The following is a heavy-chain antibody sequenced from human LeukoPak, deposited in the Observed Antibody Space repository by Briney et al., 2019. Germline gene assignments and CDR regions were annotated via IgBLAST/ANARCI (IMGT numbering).Heavy chain of an antibody. Sequence: GGSLRLSCAASGFTFSSYSMNWVRQAPGKGLEWVSSISSSSSYIYYADSVKGRFTISRDNAKNSLYLQMNSLRAEDTAVYYCARDQADTAMVSNFDYWGQGTLVTVSS. CDR1: GFTFSSYS. J-gene: IGHJ4*02. CDR2: ISSSSSYI. V-gene: IGHV3-21*01. D-gene: IGHD5-18*01. CDR3: ARDQADTAMVSNFDY.